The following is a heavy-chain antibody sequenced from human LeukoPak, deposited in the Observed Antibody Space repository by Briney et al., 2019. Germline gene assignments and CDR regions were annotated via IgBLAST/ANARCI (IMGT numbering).Heavy chain of an antibody. J-gene: IGHJ4*02. CDR1: GFSFSSAW. Sequence: GGSLRLSCAAPGFSFSSAWMSWVRQAPGKGLEWVDNIKQDGSEKYYVDSVKGRFTISRDNAKNSLYLQMNSLRAEDTAVYYCARDRGYSFHWGQGTLVTVSS. CDR2: IKQDGSEK. V-gene: IGHV3-7*01. D-gene: IGHD5-18*01. CDR3: ARDRGYSFH.